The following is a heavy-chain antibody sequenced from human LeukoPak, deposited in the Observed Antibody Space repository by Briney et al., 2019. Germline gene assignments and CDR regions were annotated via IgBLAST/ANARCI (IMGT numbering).Heavy chain of an antibody. CDR1: GYTFTSYG. J-gene: IGHJ4*02. Sequence: ASVKVSCKASGYTFTSYGISWVRQAPGQGLEWMGWINPKTGGTKYARKSQGRVIMTRDMSISTAYMELSRLRSDDTAVYYCARVKFSGSPHEYYFDYWGQGTLLTVSS. D-gene: IGHD1-26*01. CDR2: INPKTGGT. CDR3: ARVKFSGSPHEYYFDY. V-gene: IGHV1-2*02.